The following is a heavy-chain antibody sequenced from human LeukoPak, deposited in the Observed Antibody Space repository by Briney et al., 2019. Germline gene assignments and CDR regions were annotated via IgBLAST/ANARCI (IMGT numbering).Heavy chain of an antibody. CDR2: INHSGST. CDR1: GGSFSGYY. CDR3: ARVFRDSYDSSGGDFDY. J-gene: IGHJ4*02. V-gene: IGHV4-34*01. Sequence: SETLSLTCAVYGGSFSGYYWSWIRQPPGKGLEWIGEINHSGSTNYNPSLKSRVTISVDTSKNQFSLKLSSVTAADTAVYYCARVFRDSYDSSGGDFDYWGQGTLVTVSS. D-gene: IGHD3-22*01.